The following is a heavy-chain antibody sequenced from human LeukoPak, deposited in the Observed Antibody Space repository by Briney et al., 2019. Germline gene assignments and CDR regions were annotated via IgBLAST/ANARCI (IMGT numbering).Heavy chain of an antibody. Sequence: ASVKVSCKASGYTFTGYYMHWVRQAPGQGLEWVGWINPNSGGTNYAQKFQGRVTMTRDTSISTAYMELSRLRSDDTAVYYCARDLRRITIFGVVMSYWGQGTLVTVSS. CDR2: INPNSGGT. CDR1: GYTFTGYY. V-gene: IGHV1-2*02. CDR3: ARDLRRITIFGVVMSY. D-gene: IGHD3-3*01. J-gene: IGHJ4*02.